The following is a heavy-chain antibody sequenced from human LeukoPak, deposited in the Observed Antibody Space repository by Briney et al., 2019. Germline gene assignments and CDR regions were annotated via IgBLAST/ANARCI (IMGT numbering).Heavy chain of an antibody. CDR2: MYHSGDT. CDR3: AGYTDYVSY. Sequence: PSETLSLTCSVSDYSISSGYYWGWIRQPPGKGLEWIGSMYHSGDTYYNPSLRSRVTISVDTSQNQFSLKLSSVTAADTAMYYRAGYTDYVSYWGQGTLVTVSS. V-gene: IGHV4-38-2*02. CDR1: DYSISSGYY. J-gene: IGHJ4*02. D-gene: IGHD4-17*01.